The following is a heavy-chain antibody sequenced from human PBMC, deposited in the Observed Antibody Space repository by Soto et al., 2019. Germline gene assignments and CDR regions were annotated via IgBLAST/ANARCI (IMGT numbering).Heavy chain of an antibody. J-gene: IGHJ4*02. CDR3: ASSRGSYYYFDY. V-gene: IGHV4-34*01. D-gene: IGHD1-26*01. CDR1: GGSFSGYY. CDR2: INHSGST. Sequence: SETLSLTCAVYGGSFSGYYWSWIRQPPGKGLEWIGEINHSGSTNYNPSLKSRVTISVDTSKNQFSLKLSSVTAADTAVYYCASSRGSYYYFDYWGQGTLVTVS.